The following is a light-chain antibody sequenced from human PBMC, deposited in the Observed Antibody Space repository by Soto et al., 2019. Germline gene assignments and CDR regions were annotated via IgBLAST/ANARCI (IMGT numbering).Light chain of an antibody. CDR3: QQRSNWPRLT. V-gene: IGKV3-11*01. CDR1: QNVSSY. Sequence: EIVLTQSPASLSLSPGERATLSCRASQNVSSYLAWYQQKPGQAPRLLIYDASNRAIGIPARFSGSGSGTDFTLTISSLQPEDFAVYFCQQRSNWPRLTFGGGTKVEI. J-gene: IGKJ4*01. CDR2: DAS.